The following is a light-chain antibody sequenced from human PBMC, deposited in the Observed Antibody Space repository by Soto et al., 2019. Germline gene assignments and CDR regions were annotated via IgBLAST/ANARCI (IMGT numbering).Light chain of an antibody. CDR1: ESVSGY. V-gene: IGKV3-11*01. Sequence: ETVLTQSPATLSLSPGERTTLSCRASESVSGYLAWYQQKPGQAPRLLMYDTSNRATGTPARFSGSGSGTDFTLTISSLEPEDFAIYYCQQRTNWQTFGGGTKVDIK. J-gene: IGKJ4*01. CDR2: DTS. CDR3: QQRTNWQT.